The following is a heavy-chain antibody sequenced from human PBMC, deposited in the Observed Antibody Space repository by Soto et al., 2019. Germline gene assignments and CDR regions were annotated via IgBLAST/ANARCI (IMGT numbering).Heavy chain of an antibody. V-gene: IGHV1-3*01. CDR2: INAANGNT. D-gene: IGHD3-10*01. CDR1: GFVSTNYN. J-gene: IGHJ4*02. CDR3: ATDYGSNWRL. Sequence: QAHLVQSGAEVKMPGDSVQVSCKASGFVSTNYNFHWVRQAPGQSLEWMGRINAANGNTQYSQNLQGRVTFTSDAAASTAFMELTNIRFEVKAMYYCATDYGSNWRLWGQGTLVSVSS.